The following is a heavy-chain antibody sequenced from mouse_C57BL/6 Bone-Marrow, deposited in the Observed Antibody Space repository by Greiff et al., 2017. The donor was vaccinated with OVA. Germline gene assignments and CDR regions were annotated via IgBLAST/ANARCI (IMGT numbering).Heavy chain of an antibody. CDR3: ARSYYSNYYFDY. CDR1: GFTFSSYG. V-gene: IGHV5-6*01. D-gene: IGHD2-5*01. CDR2: ISSGGSYT. Sequence: EVQRVESGGDLVKPGGSLKLSCAASGFTFSSYGMSWVRQTPDKRLEWVATISSGGSYTYYPDSVKGRFTISRDNAKNTLYLQMSSLKSEDAAMYYCARSYYSNYYFDYWGQGTTLTVSS. J-gene: IGHJ2*01.